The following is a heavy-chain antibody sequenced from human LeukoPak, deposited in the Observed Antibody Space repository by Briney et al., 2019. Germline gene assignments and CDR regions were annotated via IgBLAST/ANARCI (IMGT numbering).Heavy chain of an antibody. Sequence: SETLSVTWAGYGGSFSGYYGSWIRQPPRKGLEWVGEIKHKGSTNYNPSLKSRVTISVDTSKNQFSLQLSSVTAADTAVYYCARGLLEHSSSPPDPRNNWFDPWGQGTLVTVSS. CDR3: ARGLLEHSSSPPDPRNNWFDP. CDR1: GGSFSGYY. CDR2: IKHKGST. V-gene: IGHV4-34*01. D-gene: IGHD6-6*01. J-gene: IGHJ5*02.